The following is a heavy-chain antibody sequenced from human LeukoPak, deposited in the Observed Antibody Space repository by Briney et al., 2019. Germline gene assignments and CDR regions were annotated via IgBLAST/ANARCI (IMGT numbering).Heavy chain of an antibody. CDR1: GGSISSGGYS. D-gene: IGHD4-17*01. Sequence: SETLSLTCAVSGGSISSGGYSWSWIRQPPGKGLEWIGYIYHSGSTYYNPSLKSRVTISVDRSKNQFSLKLSSVTAADTAVYYCARGVRVRRVTTGNWFDPWGQGTLVTVSS. CDR2: IYHSGST. J-gene: IGHJ5*02. CDR3: ARGVRVRRVTTGNWFDP. V-gene: IGHV4-30-2*01.